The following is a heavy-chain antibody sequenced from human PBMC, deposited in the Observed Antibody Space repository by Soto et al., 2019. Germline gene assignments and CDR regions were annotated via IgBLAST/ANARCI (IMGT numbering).Heavy chain of an antibody. CDR2: ISWDGSRT. D-gene: IGHD3-16*01. Sequence: GGPLRLPCAASGFTFCDHTMYWVSHAPGKGLEWVSLISWDGSRTNYADAVQGRFLISRDNNKNSLYLQMNSLTTDDTALYYCVKDSSHCLGTTCCFDHWGPGTQVTVSA. J-gene: IGHJ4*02. CDR1: GFTFCDHT. V-gene: IGHV3-43*01. CDR3: VKDSSHCLGTTCCFDH.